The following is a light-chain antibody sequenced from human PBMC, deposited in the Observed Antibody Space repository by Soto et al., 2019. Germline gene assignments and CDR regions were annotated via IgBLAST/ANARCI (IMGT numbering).Light chain of an antibody. CDR3: QQRSNWPRT. V-gene: IGKV3D-20*02. CDR2: GAS. J-gene: IGKJ1*01. CDR1: QSVASSY. Sequence: EILLTQSPGTLYLSTEERATLSCRASQSVASSYLAWYQQKPGQAPRLLIYGASSRATGIPDRFSGSGSGTDFTLTISSLEPEDFAVYYCQQRSNWPRTFGQGTKVDIK.